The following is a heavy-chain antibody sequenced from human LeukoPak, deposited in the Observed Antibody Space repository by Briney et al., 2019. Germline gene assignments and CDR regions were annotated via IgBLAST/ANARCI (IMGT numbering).Heavy chain of an antibody. CDR2: ISADYGNT. Sequence: GASVKVSFKASGYTFTNYGINWVRQAPGQGLEWMGWISADYGNTNYAQKRQGRVTMTTDTSTTTAYMELRSLRSDDTAVYYCARDRGGKDFDYWGQGTLVTVSS. CDR1: GYTFTNYG. J-gene: IGHJ4*02. D-gene: IGHD3-16*01. V-gene: IGHV1-18*01. CDR3: ARDRGGKDFDY.